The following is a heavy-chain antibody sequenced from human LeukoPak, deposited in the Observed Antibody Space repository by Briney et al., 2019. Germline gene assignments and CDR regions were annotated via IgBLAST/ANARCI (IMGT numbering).Heavy chain of an antibody. D-gene: IGHD4-17*01. CDR1: RFTFSNYG. V-gene: IGHV3-23*01. CDR3: AKKVLTVTTWYFDY. J-gene: IGHJ4*02. Sequence: PGGSLRLSCAASRFTFSNYGMSWVRQAPGKGLEWVSGISGSGGSTYYADSVKGRFTISRDNSKNMLYLQMNSLRAEDTAVYYCAKKVLTVTTWYFDYWGQGTLVTVSS. CDR2: ISGSGGST.